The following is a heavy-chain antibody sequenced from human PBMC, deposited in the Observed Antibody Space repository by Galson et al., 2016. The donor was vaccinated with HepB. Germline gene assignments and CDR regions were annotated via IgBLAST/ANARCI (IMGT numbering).Heavy chain of an antibody. D-gene: IGHD3-10*01. CDR1: GFTFNNFG. CDR3: ARGPVVLRFGDLSPKVGYFDY. CDR2: IGGAGDT. Sequence: SLRLSCAASGFTFNNFGLHWVRQVTGKGLQWVSAIGGAGDTYYSGSVKGRFTISRENAKSSLYLQMNSLTAGDTAVYYCARGPVVLRFGDLSPKVGYFDYWGQGNLVTVAS. V-gene: IGHV3-13*04. J-gene: IGHJ4*02.